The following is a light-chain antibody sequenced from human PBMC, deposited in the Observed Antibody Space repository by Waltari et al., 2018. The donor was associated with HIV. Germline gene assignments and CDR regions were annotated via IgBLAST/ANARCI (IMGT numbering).Light chain of an antibody. J-gene: IGKJ4*01. CDR1: QDISNY. Sequence: DIQMTQSPSSLSPSVGDRVTIPCQASQDISNYLNWYQQKPGKAPKLLIYDASNLETGVPSRFSGSGSGTDFTFTISSLQPEDVATYYCQQYENLPLTFGGGTKVEIK. CDR2: DAS. V-gene: IGKV1-33*01. CDR3: QQYENLPLT.